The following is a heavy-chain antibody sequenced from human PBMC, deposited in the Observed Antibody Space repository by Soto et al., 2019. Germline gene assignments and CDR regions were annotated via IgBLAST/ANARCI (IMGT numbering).Heavy chain of an antibody. CDR2: INHSGST. Sequence: QVQLQQWGAGLLKPSETLSLTCAVYGGSFSGYYWSWIRQPPGKGLEWIWEINHSGSTNYNPSLKSRVTISVDTSKNQFSLKLSAVTAADTAVYYCAGVTTFGGVYNFDYWGQGTLVTVSS. J-gene: IGHJ4*02. V-gene: IGHV4-34*01. D-gene: IGHD3-16*01. CDR3: AGVTTFGGVYNFDY. CDR1: GGSFSGYY.